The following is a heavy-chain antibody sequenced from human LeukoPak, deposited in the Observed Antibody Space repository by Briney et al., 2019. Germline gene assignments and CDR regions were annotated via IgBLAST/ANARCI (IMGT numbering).Heavy chain of an antibody. CDR3: ARVGHDYSTYYYYYYMDV. CDR2: IYYSGST. Sequence: SETLSLTCTVSGGSISSYYWSWVRQPPGKGLEWIGYIYYSGSTNYNPSLKSRVTISVDTSKNQFSLKLSSVTAADTAVYYCARVGHDYSTYYYYYYMDVWGKGTTVTVS. J-gene: IGHJ6*03. D-gene: IGHD4-11*01. V-gene: IGHV4-59*01. CDR1: GGSISSYY.